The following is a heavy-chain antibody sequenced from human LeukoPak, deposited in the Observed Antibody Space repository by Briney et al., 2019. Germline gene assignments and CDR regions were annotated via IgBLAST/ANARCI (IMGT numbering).Heavy chain of an antibody. Sequence: GGSLRLSCAASGFTFSDHYMDWVRQAPGKGVEWVGRIRNRAKSYTTQCAPSVKDRFTISRDDSRNSLYLQMNSLKTAATAVYFCARVGDYYDSRGYSTDAFDIWGQGTMVTVSS. CDR1: GFTFSDHY. CDR2: IRNRAKSYTT. D-gene: IGHD3-22*01. CDR3: ARVGDYYDSRGYSTDAFDI. V-gene: IGHV3-72*01. J-gene: IGHJ3*02.